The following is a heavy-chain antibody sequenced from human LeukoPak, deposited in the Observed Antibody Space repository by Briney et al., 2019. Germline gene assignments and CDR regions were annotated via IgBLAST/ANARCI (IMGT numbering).Heavy chain of an antibody. CDR2: IYYSGST. V-gene: IGHV4-39*01. CDR1: GGSISSSSYY. J-gene: IGHJ4*02. CDR3: ARQRITMVRGVTSSSFDY. D-gene: IGHD3-10*01. Sequence: SETLSLTCTVSGGSISSSSYYWGWIRQPPGKGLEWIGSIYYSGSTYYNPSLKSRVTISVDTSKNQFSLKLSSVTAADTAVYYCARQRITMVRGVTSSSFDYWGQGTLVTVSS.